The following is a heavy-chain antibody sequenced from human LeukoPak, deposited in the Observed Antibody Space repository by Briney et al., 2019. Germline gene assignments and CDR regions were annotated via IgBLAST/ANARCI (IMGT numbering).Heavy chain of an antibody. CDR1: GGSFSGYY. V-gene: IGHV4-34*01. J-gene: IGHJ4*02. Sequence: SETLSLTCAVYGGSFSGYYWSWIRQPPGKGLEWIGEINHSGSTNYNPSLKSRVTISVDTSKNQFSLKLSSVTAADTAVYYCARYSYGYLDYWGQGTLVTVSS. D-gene: IGHD5-18*01. CDR3: ARYSYGYLDY. CDR2: INHSGST.